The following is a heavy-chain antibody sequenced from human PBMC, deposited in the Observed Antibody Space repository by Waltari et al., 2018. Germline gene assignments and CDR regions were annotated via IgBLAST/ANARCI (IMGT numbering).Heavy chain of an antibody. J-gene: IGHJ4*02. V-gene: IGHV4-34*01. D-gene: IGHD7-27*01. CDR2: INHSGST. CDR3: ARHLLGYFDY. Sequence: QVQLQQWGAGLLKPSETLSLTCAVYGGSFSGYSWSWIRQPPGKGLEWIGEINHSGSTNYNPSLKSRVTISVDTSKNQFSLKLSSVTAADTAVYYCARHLLGYFDYWGQGTLVTVSS. CDR1: GGSFSGYS.